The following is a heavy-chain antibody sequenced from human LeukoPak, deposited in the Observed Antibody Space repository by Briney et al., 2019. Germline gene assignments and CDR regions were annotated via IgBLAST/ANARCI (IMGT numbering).Heavy chain of an antibody. D-gene: IGHD5-12*01. CDR3: ARDLSKVAYYYYYYYMDV. CDR2: IYYSGST. V-gene: IGHV4-39*07. J-gene: IGHJ6*03. CDR1: GGSISSSSYY. Sequence: PSETLSLTCTVSGGSISSSSYYWGWIRQPPGKGLEWIGSIYYSGSTYYNPSLKSRVTISVDTSKNQFSLKLSSVTAADTAVYYCARDLSKVAYYYYYYYMDVRGKGTTVTVSS.